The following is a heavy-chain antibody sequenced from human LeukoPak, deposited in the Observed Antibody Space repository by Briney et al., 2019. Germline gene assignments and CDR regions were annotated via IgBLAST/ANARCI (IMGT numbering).Heavy chain of an antibody. CDR3: ATAFPHYDILTGYSLDAFDI. V-gene: IGHV1-8*01. CDR1: GYTFTSYD. Sequence: ASVKVSCKASGYTFTSYDINWVRQATGQGLEWMGWMNPNSGNTGYAQKFQGRVTMTRNTSISTAYMELSSLRSEDTAVYYCATAFPHYDILTGYSLDAFDIWGQGTMVTVSS. J-gene: IGHJ3*02. D-gene: IGHD3-9*01. CDR2: MNPNSGNT.